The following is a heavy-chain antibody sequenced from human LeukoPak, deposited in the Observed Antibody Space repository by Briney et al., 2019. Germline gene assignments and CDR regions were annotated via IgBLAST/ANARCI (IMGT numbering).Heavy chain of an antibody. J-gene: IGHJ5*02. CDR3: ARVNLRGSNYNWFDP. Sequence: ASVKVSCKASGYTFTSYGISWVRQAPGQGLEWMGKITPVINTANYAQTFQGRVSIYADKSTTTVYMDLSGLRPDDTAVYYCARVNLRGSNYNWFDPWGQGTRVTLSS. CDR1: GYTFTSYG. CDR2: ITPVINTA. D-gene: IGHD3-10*01. V-gene: IGHV1-18*01.